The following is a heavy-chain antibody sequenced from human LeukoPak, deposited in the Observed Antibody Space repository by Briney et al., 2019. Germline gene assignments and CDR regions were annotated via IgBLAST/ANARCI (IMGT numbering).Heavy chain of an antibody. CDR2: VSYDGSNK. Sequence: GGSLRLSCAASGFTFSSYGMHWVRQAPGKGLEWVAVVSYDGSNKYYADSVKGRFTISRDNSKNTLYLQMNSLRAEDTAVYYCARSYDGYSSGWYWIDFDYWGQGTLVTVSS. J-gene: IGHJ4*02. V-gene: IGHV3-30*03. D-gene: IGHD6-19*01. CDR3: ARSYDGYSSGWYWIDFDY. CDR1: GFTFSSYG.